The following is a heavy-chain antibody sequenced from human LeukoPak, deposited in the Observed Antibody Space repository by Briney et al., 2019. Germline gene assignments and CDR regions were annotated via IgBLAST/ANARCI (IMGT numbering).Heavy chain of an antibody. CDR1: GFTFSSYA. Sequence: GGSLRLSCAASGFTFSSYAMSWVRQAPGEGLEWVSGISGSGGSTYYADSVKGRFTISRDNSKNTLYLQMNSLRAEDTAVYYCAKAPRDSSGYFLYCLDYWGQGTLVTVSS. CDR2: ISGSGGST. CDR3: AKAPRDSSGYFLYCLDY. D-gene: IGHD3-22*01. V-gene: IGHV3-23*01. J-gene: IGHJ4*02.